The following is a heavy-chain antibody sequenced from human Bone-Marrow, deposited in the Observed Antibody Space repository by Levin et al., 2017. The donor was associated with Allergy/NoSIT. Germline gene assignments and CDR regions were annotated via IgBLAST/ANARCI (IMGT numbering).Heavy chain of an antibody. V-gene: IGHV4-59*01. CDR3: ARDAQTSPTRNYGMDV. Sequence: ASETLSLTCTVSGDSISRYYWSWIRQPPGKGLEWIGYIYYSGSTNYNPSLKSRVTISLDTSKNQFPLVLNFVTAADTAVYYCARDAQTSPTRNYGMDVWGQGTTVTVSS. CDR2: IYYSGST. CDR1: GDSISRYY. J-gene: IGHJ6*02.